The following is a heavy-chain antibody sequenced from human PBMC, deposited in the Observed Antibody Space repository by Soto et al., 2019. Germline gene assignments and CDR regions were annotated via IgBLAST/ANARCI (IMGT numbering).Heavy chain of an antibody. V-gene: IGHV4-31*03. CDR1: GGSISSGGYY. Sequence: PSETLSLTCTVSGGSISSGGYYWSWIRQHPGKGLEWIGYIYYSGSTYYNPSLKSRVTISVDTSKNQFSLKLSSVTAADTAVYYCARGDNAPTIWVFDYWGQGTLVTVSS. J-gene: IGHJ4*02. CDR3: ARGDNAPTIWVFDY. CDR2: IYYSGST. D-gene: IGHD3-3*01.